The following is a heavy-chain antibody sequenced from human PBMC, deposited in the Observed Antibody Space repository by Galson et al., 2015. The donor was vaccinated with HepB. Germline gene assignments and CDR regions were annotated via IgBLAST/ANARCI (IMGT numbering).Heavy chain of an antibody. V-gene: IGHV5-51*03. J-gene: IGHJ4*02. D-gene: IGHD3-10*01. CDR3: ARRQYASGRSYYFDY. Sequence: QSGAEVKKPGESLKISCQGSGYRFYTYLIGWVRQMPGRGLEWMGIIYPGDSETRYSPSFEGQVTISADRSISTAYLQWSSLEASDTAIYYCARRQYASGRSYYFDYWGQGTLVTVSS. CDR2: IYPGDSET. CDR1: GYRFYTYL.